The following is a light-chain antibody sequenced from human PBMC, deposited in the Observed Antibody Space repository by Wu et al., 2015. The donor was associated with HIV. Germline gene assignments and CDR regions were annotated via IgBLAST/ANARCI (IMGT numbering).Light chain of an antibody. CDR3: QHFDRSTRYS. CDR2: DAS. J-gene: IGKJ2*03. V-gene: IGKV3-11*01. CDR1: QSVRTH. Sequence: EIELTQSPGTLSLSPGERATLSCRASQSVRTHLAWYQQRRGQAPRLLIYDASNRATGIPARFSGSGSGTDFTLTITGVEPEDSAVYYCQHFDRSTRYSFGQGTKVEIK.